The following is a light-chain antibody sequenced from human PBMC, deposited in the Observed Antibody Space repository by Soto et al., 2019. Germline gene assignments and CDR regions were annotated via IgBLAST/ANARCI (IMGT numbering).Light chain of an antibody. Sequence: PGGRATLSCRASQRVSGSLAWYQQKPGQAPRLLIYDASIRPAGIPDRFSGSGSGTDFTLTISRLEPKDFAVYHCQQYGRSPFTFGGGTKVEIK. V-gene: IGKV3-20*01. J-gene: IGKJ4*01. CDR1: QRVSGS. CDR3: QQYGRSPFT. CDR2: DAS.